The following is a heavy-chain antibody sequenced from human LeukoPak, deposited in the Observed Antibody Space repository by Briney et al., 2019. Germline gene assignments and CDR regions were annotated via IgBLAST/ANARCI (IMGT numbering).Heavy chain of an antibody. CDR2: VNPNSGGT. Sequence: ASVKVSCKASGYTFTGYYMHWGRQAPGPGLGWMGWVNPNSGGTNYAQKFLGRGTMTRDTSISTAYLELSRLRSDAPAVYYCARGTARYSSRTTAPIEQDYWGQGTLVTVSS. V-gene: IGHV1-2*02. CDR3: ARGTARYSSRTTAPIEQDY. D-gene: IGHD6-19*01. J-gene: IGHJ4*02. CDR1: GYTFTGYY.